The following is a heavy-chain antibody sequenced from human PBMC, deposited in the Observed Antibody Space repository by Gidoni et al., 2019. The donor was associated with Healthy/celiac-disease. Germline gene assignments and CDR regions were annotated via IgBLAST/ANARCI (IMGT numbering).Heavy chain of an antibody. CDR2: IYYSGST. V-gene: IGHV4-31*03. D-gene: IGHD2-2*01. CDR1: GVPLRRGGYY. CDR3: AGGCYQLLPFAEYFQH. J-gene: IGHJ1*01. Sequence: QVQLQESGPGLVKPSQTLYLTCPVSGVPLRRGGYYASWIRQHPGKGLEWIGYIYYSGSTYYNPSLKSRVTISVDTSKNQFSLKLSSVTAADTAVYYCAGGCYQLLPFAEYFQHWGQGTLVTVSS.